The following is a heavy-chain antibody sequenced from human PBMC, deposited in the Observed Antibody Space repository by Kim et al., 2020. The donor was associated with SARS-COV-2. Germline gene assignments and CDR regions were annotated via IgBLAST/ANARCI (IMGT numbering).Heavy chain of an antibody. Sequence: TTRVTIYADTSKNQFSLKLSSVTAADTAVYYCARHLSQGGSGYYSFFDYWGQGTLVTVSS. V-gene: IGHV4-39*01. D-gene: IGHD3-22*01. J-gene: IGHJ4*02. CDR3: ARHLSQGGSGYYSFFDY.